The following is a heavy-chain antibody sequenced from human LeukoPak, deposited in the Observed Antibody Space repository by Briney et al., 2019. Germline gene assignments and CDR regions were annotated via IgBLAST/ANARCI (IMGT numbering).Heavy chain of an antibody. CDR3: ATRQLGYCSSTSCSSPDY. J-gene: IGHJ4*02. CDR2: ISSSSSTI. Sequence: GGSLRLFCAASGFTFSSYSMNWVRQAPGKGLEWVSYISSSSSTIYYADSVKGRFTISRDNAKNSLYLQMNSLRDEDTAVYYCATRQLGYCSSTSCSSPDYWGQGTLVTVSS. CDR1: GFTFSSYS. D-gene: IGHD2-2*01. V-gene: IGHV3-48*02.